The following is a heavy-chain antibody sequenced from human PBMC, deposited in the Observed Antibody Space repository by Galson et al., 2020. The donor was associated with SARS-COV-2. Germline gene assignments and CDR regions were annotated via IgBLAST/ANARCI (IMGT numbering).Heavy chain of an antibody. CDR2: IYYSGST. D-gene: IGHD3-10*01. CDR1: GGSIDTGGYY. CDR3: AQEVTDQYYFGSGSKSAMDV. Sequence: SETLSLTCTVSGGSIDTGGYYWSWIRQFPGKGLEWIGYIYYSGSTYYNPSLKSRVIISSDTSKNQFSLKLSSVTAADTAIYYCAQEVTDQYYFGSGSKSAMDVWGQGSTVTVSS. J-gene: IGHJ6*02. V-gene: IGHV4-31*03.